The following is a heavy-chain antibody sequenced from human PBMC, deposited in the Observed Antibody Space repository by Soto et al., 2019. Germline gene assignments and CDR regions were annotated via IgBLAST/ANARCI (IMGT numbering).Heavy chain of an antibody. CDR2: INHSGST. Sequence: QVQLQQWGAGLLKPSETLSLTCAVYGGSFSGYSWSWIRQPPGKGLEWIGEINHSGSTNYNPSLKSRVTISVDTSKNQFSLKLSSVTAAYTAVYYCARGQSSLLLDCWGQGVLVTVSS. V-gene: IGHV4-34*01. D-gene: IGHD2-8*02. CDR3: ARGQSSLLLDC. CDR1: GGSFSGYS. J-gene: IGHJ4*02.